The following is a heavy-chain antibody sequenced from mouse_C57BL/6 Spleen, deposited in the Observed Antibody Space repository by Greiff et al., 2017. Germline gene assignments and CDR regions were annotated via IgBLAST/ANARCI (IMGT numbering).Heavy chain of an antibody. V-gene: IGHV1-55*01. J-gene: IGHJ4*01. CDR2: IYPGSGST. CDR3: ARDYYGREDD. D-gene: IGHD1-1*01. CDR1: GYTFTSYW. Sequence: QVQLQQPGAELVKPGASVKMSCKASGYTFTSYWITWVKQRPGQGLEWLGDIYPGSGSTNYNEKFKSKATLTVDTSSSTAYMQLSSLTSEDSAVXCGARDYYGREDDWGQGTSVTVSS.